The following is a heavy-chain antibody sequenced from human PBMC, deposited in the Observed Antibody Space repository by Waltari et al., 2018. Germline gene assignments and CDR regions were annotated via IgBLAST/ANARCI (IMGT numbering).Heavy chain of an antibody. CDR1: GGSISSGGYY. CDR3: ARDVDYVWGSYRYRAFDI. D-gene: IGHD3-16*02. V-gene: IGHV4-31*03. Sequence: QVQLQESGPGLVKPSQTLSLTCTVSGGSISSGGYYWSWIRQQPGRGLEWLGYIYYSGSTYYNPSLKSRVTISVDTSKNQFSLKLSSVTAADTAVYYCARDVDYVWGSYRYRAFDIWGQGTMVTVSS. CDR2: IYYSGST. J-gene: IGHJ3*02.